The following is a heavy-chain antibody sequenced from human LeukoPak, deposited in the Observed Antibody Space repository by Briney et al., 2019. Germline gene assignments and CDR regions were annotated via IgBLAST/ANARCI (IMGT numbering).Heavy chain of an antibody. Sequence: SQTLSLTCTVSGGSISSGGYYWSWIRQHPGKGLEWIGYIYYSGSTYYNPSLKSRVTISVDTSKNQFSLRLSSVTAADTAVYYCARDGRSGGIDYWAREPWSPSPQ. V-gene: IGHV4-31*03. CDR3: ARDGRSGGIDY. CDR2: IYYSGST. CDR1: GGSISSGGYY. D-gene: IGHD2-15*01. J-gene: IGHJ4*02.